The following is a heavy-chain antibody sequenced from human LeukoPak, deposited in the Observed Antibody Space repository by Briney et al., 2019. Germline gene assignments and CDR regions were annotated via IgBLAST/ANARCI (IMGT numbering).Heavy chain of an antibody. J-gene: IGHJ4*02. CDR3: ARAALSDYYFNY. CDR2: INPSGGST. V-gene: IGHV1-46*01. CDR1: GYTFTSYY. Sequence: ASVKVSCKASGYTFTSYYMHWVRQAPGQGLEWMGIINPSGGSTSYAQKFQGRVTMTRDTSTNTIYMELSSLRSEDTAVYFCARAALSDYYFNYWGQGTLVTVSS.